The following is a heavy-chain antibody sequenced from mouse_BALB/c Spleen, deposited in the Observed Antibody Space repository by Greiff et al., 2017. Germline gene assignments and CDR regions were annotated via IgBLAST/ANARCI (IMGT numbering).Heavy chain of an antibody. D-gene: IGHD2-4*01. V-gene: IGHV5-6-5*01. CDR2: ISSGGST. CDR1: GFTFSSYA. CDR3: ARTMITSMDY. J-gene: IGHJ4*01. Sequence: DVKLVESGGGLVKPGGSLKLSCAASGFTFSSYAMSWVRQTPEKRLEWVASISSGGSTYYPDSVKGRFTISRDNARNILYLQMSSLRSEDTAMYYCARTMITSMDYWGQGTSVTVSS.